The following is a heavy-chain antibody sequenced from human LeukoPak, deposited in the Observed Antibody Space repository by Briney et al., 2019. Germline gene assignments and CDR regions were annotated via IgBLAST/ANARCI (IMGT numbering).Heavy chain of an antibody. CDR3: ARGGAGYDFWSGYYTIPADAFYI. Sequence: PGGALRLSCAASGFTFSSYSMNWVRQAPGQGQEWVSSISSSSSYIYYADSVKGRFTISRDNAKTSLYLQMSSLRAADTAVYYCARGGAGYDFWSGYYTIPADAFYIWGQGTMVTVSS. J-gene: IGHJ3*02. CDR2: ISSSSSYI. D-gene: IGHD3-3*01. CDR1: GFTFSSYS. V-gene: IGHV3-21*01.